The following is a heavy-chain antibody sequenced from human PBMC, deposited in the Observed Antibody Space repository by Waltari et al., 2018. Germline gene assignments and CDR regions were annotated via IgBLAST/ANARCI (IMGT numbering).Heavy chain of an antibody. Sequence: VQLVQSGAEVKKPGSSVKVSCKASGGTFSSYAISWVRQATGQGLEWMGGIIPIFGTANYAQKFQGRVTITADESTSTAYMELSSLRSEDTAVYYCARPAATYYYDSSGRDAFDIWGQGTMVTVSS. V-gene: IGHV1-69*13. CDR3: ARPAATYYYDSSGRDAFDI. D-gene: IGHD3-22*01. CDR2: IIPIFGTA. J-gene: IGHJ3*02. CDR1: GGTFSSYA.